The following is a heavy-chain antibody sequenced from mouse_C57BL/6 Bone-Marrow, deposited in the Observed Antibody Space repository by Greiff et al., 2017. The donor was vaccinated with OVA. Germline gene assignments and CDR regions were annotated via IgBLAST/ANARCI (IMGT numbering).Heavy chain of an antibody. V-gene: IGHV6-6*01. CDR2: IRNKANNHAT. D-gene: IGHD2-2*01. CDR1: GFTFSDAW. CDR3: TRHGYEDYAMDY. Sequence: EVKVVESGGGLVQPGGSMKLSCAASGFTFSDAWMDWVRQSPEKGLEWVAEIRNKANNHATYYAESVKGRFTISRDDSKSSVYLQMNSLRAEDTGIYYCTRHGYEDYAMDYWGQGTSVTVSS. J-gene: IGHJ4*01.